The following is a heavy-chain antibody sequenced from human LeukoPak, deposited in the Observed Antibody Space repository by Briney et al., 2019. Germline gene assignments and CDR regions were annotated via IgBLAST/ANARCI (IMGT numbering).Heavy chain of an antibody. Sequence: SVKVSCKASGYTFTSYGISWVRQAPGQGLEWMGGIIPIFGTANYAQKFQGRVTITADESTSTAYMELSSLRSEDTAVYYCAREEGTILGNRAFDIWGQGTMVTVSS. CDR1: GYTFTSYG. CDR2: IIPIFGTA. D-gene: IGHD3-9*01. V-gene: IGHV1-69*13. J-gene: IGHJ3*02. CDR3: AREEGTILGNRAFDI.